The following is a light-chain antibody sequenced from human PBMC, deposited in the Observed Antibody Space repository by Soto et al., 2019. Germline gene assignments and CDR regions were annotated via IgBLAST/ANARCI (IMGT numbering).Light chain of an antibody. Sequence: DVEITHYPSSLSASLGYIFTITFRASQIISSYLNWYQQKPGKAPKLLIYAASSLQSGVPSRFSGSGSGTDFTLTISSLQPEDFATYCCQQGYSILTFGQGARLEI. V-gene: IGKV1-39*01. J-gene: IGKJ5*01. CDR2: AAS. CDR1: QIISSY. CDR3: QQGYSILT.